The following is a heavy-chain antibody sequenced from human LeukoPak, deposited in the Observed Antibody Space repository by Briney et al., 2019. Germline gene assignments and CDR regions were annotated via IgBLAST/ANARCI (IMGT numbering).Heavy chain of an antibody. D-gene: IGHD2-2*01. Sequence: TSGESLKISCKGSGYSFTSYWIGWVRQMPRKGLEWMGIIYPGDSDTRYSPSFQGQVTISADKSISTAYLQWSSLKASDTAMYYCARHVRYCSSTSCYPGKYYFDYWGQGTLVTVSS. CDR1: GYSFTSYW. CDR2: IYPGDSDT. V-gene: IGHV5-51*01. J-gene: IGHJ4*02. CDR3: ARHVRYCSSTSCYPGKYYFDY.